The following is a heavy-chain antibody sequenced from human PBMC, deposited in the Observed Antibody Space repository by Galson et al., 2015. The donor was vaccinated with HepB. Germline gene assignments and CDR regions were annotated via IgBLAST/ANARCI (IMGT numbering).Heavy chain of an antibody. V-gene: IGHV3-23*01. J-gene: IGHJ4*02. CDR3: AKDGIMVSNNPYHLHF. Sequence: TWVRQAPGKGLEWISSITSNGGRTFYTNSVKGRFTISRDNSRNTVVLQLSSLRPEDTAVYYCAKDGIMVSNNPYHLHFWGQGTLVSVSS. D-gene: IGHD2-8*01. CDR2: ITSNGGRT.